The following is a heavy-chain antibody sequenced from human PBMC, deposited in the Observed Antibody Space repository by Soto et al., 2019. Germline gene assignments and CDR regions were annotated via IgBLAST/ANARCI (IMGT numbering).Heavy chain of an antibody. CDR1: GGSISSGGYY. J-gene: IGHJ6*01. CDR3: ARGSSIAGLYYGMDV. Sequence: QVQLQESGPGLVKPSQTLSLTCTVSGGSISSGGYYWTWIRQHPGKSLEWIGYNYYSGITYYNPSIKSRVTLSLDTSKNQFSLKLSSVTAADTAVYYCARGSSIAGLYYGMDVWGQGTTVTVSS. D-gene: IGHD6-6*01. CDR2: NYYSGIT. V-gene: IGHV4-31*03.